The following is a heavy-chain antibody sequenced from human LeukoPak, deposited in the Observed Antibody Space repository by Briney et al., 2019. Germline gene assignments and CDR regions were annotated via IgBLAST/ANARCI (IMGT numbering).Heavy chain of an antibody. D-gene: IGHD1-26*01. CDR2: IRYDGSNK. CDR3: AKWTVGAFDS. Sequence: PGGSLRLSCAASGFTFSSYGMHWVRQAPGKGLEWVAFIRYDGSNKYYADSVKGRFTISRDNSKNTLFLQMNRLRTEDTAVYYCAKWTVGAFDSWGQGTLVTVSS. J-gene: IGHJ4*02. CDR1: GFTFSSYG. V-gene: IGHV3-30*02.